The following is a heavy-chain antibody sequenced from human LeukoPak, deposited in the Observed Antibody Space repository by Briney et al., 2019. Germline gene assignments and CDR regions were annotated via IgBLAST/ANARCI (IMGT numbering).Heavy chain of an antibody. CDR1: GGSISSGDYY. CDR2: IYYSGST. Sequence: PSQTLSLTCTVSGGSISSGDYYWSWIRQPLGKGLEWIGYIYYSGSTYYNPSLKSRVTISVDTSKNQFSLKLSSVTAADTAVYYCAGYRYYDFWSGYSSDYWGQGTLVTVSS. J-gene: IGHJ4*02. CDR3: AGYRYYDFWSGYSSDY. V-gene: IGHV4-30-4*01. D-gene: IGHD3-3*01.